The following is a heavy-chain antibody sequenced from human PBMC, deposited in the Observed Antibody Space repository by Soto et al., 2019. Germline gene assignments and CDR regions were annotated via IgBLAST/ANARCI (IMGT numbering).Heavy chain of an antibody. V-gene: IGHV3-23*01. CDR2: ISGSGGST. CDR3: ARRGSGSYSGY. CDR1: GFTFSSYA. J-gene: IGHJ4*02. Sequence: EVQLLESGGGLVQPGGSLRLSCAASGFTFSSYAMRWVRQAPVKGLEWVSAISGSGGSTYYADSVKGRFTISRDNSKNTLYLQMNSLRAEDTAVYNCARRGSGSYSGYWGQGTLVTVSS. D-gene: IGHD1-26*01.